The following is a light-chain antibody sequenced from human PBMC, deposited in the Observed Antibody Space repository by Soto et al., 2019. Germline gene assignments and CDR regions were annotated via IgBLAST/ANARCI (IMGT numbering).Light chain of an antibody. J-gene: IGKJ1*01. V-gene: IGKV3-20*01. Sequence: EIVLTQSPDTLSLFPGERATLSCRASQSISSTYLAWYQQKPGQAPRPLISAASNRATGTPDRFSGSGSGTDFTLTISRLETEDFAVYYCQQYGSSRWTFGQGTKVDIK. CDR3: QQYGSSRWT. CDR2: AAS. CDR1: QSISSTY.